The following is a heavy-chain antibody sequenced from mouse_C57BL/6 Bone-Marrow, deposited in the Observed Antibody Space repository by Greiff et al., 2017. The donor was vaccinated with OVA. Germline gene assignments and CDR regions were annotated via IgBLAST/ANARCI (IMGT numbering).Heavy chain of an antibody. D-gene: IGHD1-1*01. J-gene: IGHJ3*01. CDR1: GYTFTSYW. CDR2: IHPNSGST. V-gene: IGHV1-64*01. CDR3: ARGYYYGTPWFAY. Sequence: QVQLKQPGAELVKPGASVKLSCKASGYTFTSYWMHWVKQRPGQGLEWIGMIHPNSGSTNYNEKFKSKATLTVDKSSSTAYMQLSSLTSEDSAVYYCARGYYYGTPWFAYWGQGTLVTVSA.